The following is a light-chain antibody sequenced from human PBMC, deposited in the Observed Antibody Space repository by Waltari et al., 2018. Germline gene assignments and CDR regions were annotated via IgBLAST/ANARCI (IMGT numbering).Light chain of an antibody. CDR3: QQSYSTPYT. CDR1: QNISSY. J-gene: IGKJ2*01. Sequence: DIQMTQSPSSLSASVGDRVTITCRASQNISSYLNWYQQKPGKAPKLLIYAASSLQSGVPSRFSGSGSGTDFTITISSLQPEDFATYYSQQSYSTPYTFGQGTKLEIK. CDR2: AAS. V-gene: IGKV1-39*01.